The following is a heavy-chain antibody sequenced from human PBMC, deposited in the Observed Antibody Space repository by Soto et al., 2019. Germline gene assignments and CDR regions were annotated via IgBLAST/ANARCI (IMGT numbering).Heavy chain of an antibody. CDR2: INPNSGGT. J-gene: IGHJ5*02. D-gene: IGHD2-2*02. CDR3: ARGGFQLLYGKAHPKIWFDP. Sequence: ASVKVSCKASGYTFTGYYMHWVRQAPGQGLEWMGWINPNSGGTNYAQKFQGRVTMTRDMSIRTAYMELSRLRSDETAVYYCARGGFQLLYGKAHPKIWFDPWGQGTLVTVSS. V-gene: IGHV1-2*02. CDR1: GYTFTGYY.